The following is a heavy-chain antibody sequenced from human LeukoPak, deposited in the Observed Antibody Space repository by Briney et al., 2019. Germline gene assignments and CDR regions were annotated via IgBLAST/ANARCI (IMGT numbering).Heavy chain of an antibody. D-gene: IGHD4-17*01. CDR2: IHYSGST. Sequence: SETLSLTCTVSGGSISSSNYYWGWIRQPPGKGLEWIGSIHYSGSTSYNPSLKSRVTISVDTSKNQFSLKLSSVTAADTAVYFCAGDYGDYYFDYWGQGTLVTVSS. CDR1: GGSISSSNYY. V-gene: IGHV4-39*07. J-gene: IGHJ4*02. CDR3: AGDYGDYYFDY.